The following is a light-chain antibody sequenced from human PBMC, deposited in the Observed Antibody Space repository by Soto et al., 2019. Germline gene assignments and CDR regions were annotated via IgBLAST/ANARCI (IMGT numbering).Light chain of an antibody. CDR3: QQYGSSPPYT. J-gene: IGKJ2*01. Sequence: EIVLTQSPGTLSLSPGERATLSCRASQSVSGSYLAWYQQKPGQSPRLLIYGSSDRATGIPERFSGSGSGTDFTLTISRVEPEDFAVYYCQQYGSSPPYTFGQWTKLEIK. CDR1: QSVSGSY. CDR2: GSS. V-gene: IGKV3-20*01.